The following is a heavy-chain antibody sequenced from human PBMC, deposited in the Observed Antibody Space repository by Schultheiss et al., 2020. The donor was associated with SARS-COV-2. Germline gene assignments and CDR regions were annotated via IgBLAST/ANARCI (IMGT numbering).Heavy chain of an antibody. CDR3: ARDTVTTLGWFDP. D-gene: IGHD4-11*01. V-gene: IGHV4-61*01. J-gene: IGHJ5*02. CDR1: GGSVSSGSYY. Sequence: SETLSLTCTVSGGSVSSGSYYWSWIRQPPGKGLEWIGYIYYSGSTNYNPSLKSRVTISVDTSKNQFSLKLSSVTAADTAVYYCARDTVTTLGWFDPWGQGTLVTVSS. CDR2: IYYSGST.